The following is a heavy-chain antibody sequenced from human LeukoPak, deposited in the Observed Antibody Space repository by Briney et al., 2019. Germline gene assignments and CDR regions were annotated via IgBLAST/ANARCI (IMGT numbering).Heavy chain of an antibody. CDR2: IYTGGST. CDR1: GFTVSSNY. J-gene: IGHJ1*01. Sequence: GGSLRLSCAASGFTVSSNYMSWIRQAPGKGLEWVSVIYTGGSTYYADSVKGRFTISRDNSKNTLYLQMNSLRAEDTAVYYCAKDHPDWTGGWTPWYWGQGTLVIVSS. V-gene: IGHV3-53*01. D-gene: IGHD6-19*01. CDR3: AKDHPDWTGGWTPWY.